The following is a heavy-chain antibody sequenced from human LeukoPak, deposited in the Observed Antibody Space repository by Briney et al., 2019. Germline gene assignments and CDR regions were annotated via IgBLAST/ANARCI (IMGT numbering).Heavy chain of an antibody. V-gene: IGHV3-43*02. CDR1: GFTFHNYA. J-gene: IGHJ4*02. CDR2: TSWDGFTT. D-gene: IGHD5/OR15-5a*01. Sequence: PGVSLRLSCAASGFTFHNYAIQWVRQAPGKGLVWVSLTSWDGFTTYFADSVKGRFTISRDNSKSSLFLQMNSLRTEDTALSYCARDHVYGGADYWGQGTLVTVSS. CDR3: ARDHVYGGADY.